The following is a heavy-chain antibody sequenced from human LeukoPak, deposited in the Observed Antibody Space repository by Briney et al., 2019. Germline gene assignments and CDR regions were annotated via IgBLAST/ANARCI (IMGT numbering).Heavy chain of an antibody. CDR1: GYTFTSYY. V-gene: IGHV1-46*01. Sequence: ASVKVSCKASGYTFTSYYLHWVRQAPGQGLEWMGIINPTGYTTSYAQKFQGRVTMTRDTSTSTVYMELSSLRSEDTAAYYCARDRGWAGGTTSYYFDYWGQGTLVTVSS. J-gene: IGHJ4*02. CDR3: ARDRGWAGGTTSYYFDY. D-gene: IGHD1-7*01. CDR2: INPTGYTT.